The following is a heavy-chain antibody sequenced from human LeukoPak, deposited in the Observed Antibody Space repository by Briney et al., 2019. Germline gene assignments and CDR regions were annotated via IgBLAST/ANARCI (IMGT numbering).Heavy chain of an antibody. CDR3: ARTTEGGYTYDYFYYYYMDV. D-gene: IGHD5-18*01. J-gene: IGHJ6*03. Sequence: PSETLSLTCTVSGGSISSYYWSWIRQPPGKGLEWIGYIYCSGSTNYNPSLKSRVTISLDTSKNQFSLKLSSVTAADTAVYYCARTTEGGYTYDYFYYYYMDVWGKGTTVTISS. CDR2: IYCSGST. CDR1: GGSISSYY. V-gene: IGHV4-59*01.